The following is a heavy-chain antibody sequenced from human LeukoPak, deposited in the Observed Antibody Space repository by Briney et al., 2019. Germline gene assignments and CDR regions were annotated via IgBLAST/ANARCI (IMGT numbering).Heavy chain of an antibody. Sequence: GGSLRLSCAASGFAFNTAWMTWVRQAPGKGLEWVSAISGSGGSTYYADSVKGRFTISRDNSKNTLYLQMNSLRAEDTAVYYCAKDRRWMVEMATTYWGQGTLVTVSS. V-gene: IGHV3-23*01. CDR2: ISGSGGST. CDR1: GFAFNTAW. D-gene: IGHD5-24*01. CDR3: AKDRRWMVEMATTY. J-gene: IGHJ4*02.